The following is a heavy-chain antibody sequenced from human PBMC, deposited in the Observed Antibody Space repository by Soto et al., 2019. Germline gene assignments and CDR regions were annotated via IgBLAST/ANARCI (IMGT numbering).Heavy chain of an antibody. D-gene: IGHD6-19*01. CDR2: ISYDGSNK. J-gene: IGHJ4*02. CDR3: ARGTLYGLGYSSGWPNFDY. Sequence: QVQLVESGGGVVQPGRSLRLSCAASGFTFSSYVIHWVRQAPGKGLEWVAVISYDGSNKYYADSVKGRFTISRDNSENTLYLQMNSLRAEDTAVYYCARGTLYGLGYSSGWPNFDYWGQGTLVTVSS. V-gene: IGHV3-30-3*01. CDR1: GFTFSSYV.